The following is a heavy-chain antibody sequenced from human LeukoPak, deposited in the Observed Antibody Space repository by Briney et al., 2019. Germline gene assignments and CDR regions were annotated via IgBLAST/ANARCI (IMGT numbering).Heavy chain of an antibody. D-gene: IGHD3-10*01. V-gene: IGHV1-2*02. J-gene: IGHJ4*02. CDR1: GYTFTGYY. CDR3: AREGREFGPHKLAGFDY. Sequence: ASVKVSCKTSGYTFTGYYMHWVRQAPGQGREWMGWINPNSGAKNYVQEFQGRVTMTRDTSISTAYMELSGLRSDDTAIFYCAREGREFGPHKLAGFDYWGQGTLVTVSS. CDR2: INPNSGAK.